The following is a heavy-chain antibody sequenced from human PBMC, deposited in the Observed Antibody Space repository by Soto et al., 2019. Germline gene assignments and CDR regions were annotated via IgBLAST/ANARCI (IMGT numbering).Heavy chain of an antibody. Sequence: QVQLVESGGGVVQPGKSLRLSCAASGFTFSTYGMHWVRQAPGKGLEWVAVIWYDGSNKYHGDSLKGPFTISRDNSKKPLYLQINNLEAEDTAVYYCGRDGALGDTAVVDSWGQGTLVTVSS. J-gene: IGHJ4*02. V-gene: IGHV3-33*01. CDR2: IWYDGSNK. CDR3: GRDGALGDTAVVDS. D-gene: IGHD5-18*01. CDR1: GFTFSTYG.